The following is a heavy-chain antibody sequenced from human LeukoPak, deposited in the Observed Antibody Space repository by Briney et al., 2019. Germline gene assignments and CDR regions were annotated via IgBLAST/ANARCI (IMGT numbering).Heavy chain of an antibody. J-gene: IGHJ4*02. D-gene: IGHD2-15*01. CDR2: IDWDDDK. CDR3: ARMTPDSPSFDY. Sequence: SGPTLVNPTQTLTLTCTFSGFSLSTLEMCVTWIRQPPGKALEWLARIDWDDDKFYSPSLRTRLTISKDTPQNQVVLRMTNMDPVDTGTYYCARMTPDSPSFDYWGQGALITVSS. V-gene: IGHV2-70*17. CDR1: GFSLSTLEMC.